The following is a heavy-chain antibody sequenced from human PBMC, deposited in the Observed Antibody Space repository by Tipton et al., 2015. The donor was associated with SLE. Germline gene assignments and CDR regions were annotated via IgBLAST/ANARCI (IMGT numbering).Heavy chain of an antibody. D-gene: IGHD5-24*01. CDR2: ITGGSKYSYK. V-gene: IGHV3-21*03. CDR3: ARDGRNGYNDIDS. CDR1: GFTFSSYS. Sequence: SLRLSCAASGFTFSSYSMNWVRQAPGKGLEWVSSITGGSKYSYKYFADSVKGRFTISRDNSKDMLYLQMNSLRADDTAIYYCARDGRNGYNDIDSWGQGTLVTVSS. J-gene: IGHJ4*02.